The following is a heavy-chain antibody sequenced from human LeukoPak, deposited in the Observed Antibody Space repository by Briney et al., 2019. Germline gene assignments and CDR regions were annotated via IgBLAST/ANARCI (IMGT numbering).Heavy chain of an antibody. D-gene: IGHD7-27*01. Sequence: ASVKVSCKASGFTFTGYFIHWVRQAPGQGLEWMGWIHPNNGGTKYAQKFQGRVTMTRDTSINTDYMELSTLRSDDTALYYCTRDGFSGAAFDYWGQGTLVTVSS. CDR3: TRDGFSGAAFDY. CDR2: IHPNNGGT. J-gene: IGHJ4*02. CDR1: GFTFTGYF. V-gene: IGHV1-2*02.